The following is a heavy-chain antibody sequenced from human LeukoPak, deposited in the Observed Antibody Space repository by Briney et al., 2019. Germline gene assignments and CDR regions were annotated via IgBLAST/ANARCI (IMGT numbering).Heavy chain of an antibody. V-gene: IGHV3-66*02. D-gene: IGHD3-10*01. J-gene: IGHJ3*01. Sequence: GGSLRLSCAASGFTVSSNYMSWVRQAPGKGLEWVSVIYSGGSTYYADSVKGRFTISRDTSNNTLFLQMNSLGADDTAVYYCAKDYRITMVRGVHDAFDSWGQGAMVTVSS. CDR3: AKDYRITMVRGVHDAFDS. CDR2: IYSGGST. CDR1: GFTVSSNY.